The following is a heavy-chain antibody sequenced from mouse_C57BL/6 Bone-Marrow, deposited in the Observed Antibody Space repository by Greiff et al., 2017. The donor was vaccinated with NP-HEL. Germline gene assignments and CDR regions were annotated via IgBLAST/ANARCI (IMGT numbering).Heavy chain of an antibody. Sequence: EVKLVESGGDLVKPGGSLKLSCAASGFTFSSYGMSWVRQTPDKRLEWVATISSGGSYTYYPDSVKGRFTISRDNAKNTLYLQMSSLKSEDTAMYYCSSHQECYYDYPSWFAYWGQGTLVTVSA. D-gene: IGHD2-4*01. CDR3: SSHQECYYDYPSWFAY. J-gene: IGHJ3*01. CDR1: GFTFSSYG. V-gene: IGHV5-6*02. CDR2: ISSGGSYT.